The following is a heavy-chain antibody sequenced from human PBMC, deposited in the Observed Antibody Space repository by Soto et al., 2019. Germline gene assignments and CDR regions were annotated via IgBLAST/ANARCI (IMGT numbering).Heavy chain of an antibody. CDR1: RYRFTRYW. J-gene: IGHJ6*02. CDR2: IYPGDSDT. CDR3: ARPREAGKNYYGVDV. V-gene: IGHV5-51*01. D-gene: IGHD6-19*01. Sequence: GDSLKISCQSSRYRFTRYWLGRVRQMPGKGLEWMGIIYPGDSDTRYSPSFQGQVTISADKSISTAYLQWSSLKASDTAMYYCARPREAGKNYYGVDVWGQGTTVTVSS.